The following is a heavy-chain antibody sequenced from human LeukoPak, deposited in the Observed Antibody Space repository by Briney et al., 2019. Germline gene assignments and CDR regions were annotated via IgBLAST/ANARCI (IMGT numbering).Heavy chain of an antibody. Sequence: SETLSLTCTVSGASISSYYWSWIRQPPGKGLEWIGYIHYSGSTNYNPSLKSRVTISIDTAKNQFSLKLRTVTAADAAVYYCARGGYSGTYAFDYWGQGTLVTVSS. CDR2: IHYSGST. CDR1: GASISSYY. V-gene: IGHV4-59*01. D-gene: IGHD1-26*01. CDR3: ARGGYSGTYAFDY. J-gene: IGHJ4*02.